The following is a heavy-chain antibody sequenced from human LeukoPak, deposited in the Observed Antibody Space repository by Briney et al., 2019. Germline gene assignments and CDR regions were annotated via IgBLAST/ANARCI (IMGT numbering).Heavy chain of an antibody. J-gene: IGHJ4*02. CDR1: GYTFTSYV. V-gene: IGHV1-18*01. CDR3: ARDRYSSGWFDY. Sequence: GASVKVSCKASGYTFTSYVISWVREAPGQGREGMGWISAYNGNTNYSHKRQGRVTMTTETSTSTAYMELRSLRSDDTAVYYCARDRYSSGWFDYWGQGTLVTVSS. D-gene: IGHD6-19*01. CDR2: ISAYNGNT.